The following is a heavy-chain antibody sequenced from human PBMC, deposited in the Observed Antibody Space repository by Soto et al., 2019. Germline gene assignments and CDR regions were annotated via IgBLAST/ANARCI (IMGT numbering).Heavy chain of an antibody. J-gene: IGHJ4*02. CDR1: GFTFINYD. D-gene: IGHD6-13*01. CDR3: AKPSGLATAGSAFDY. Sequence: EVQLLDSGGGLVQPGGSVRLSCAASGFTFINYDMSWVRQAPGKGLEWVSKISGSGRNTYYADSVKGRFTISRDNSKNTLYLQMNSLRAEDTAVYYCAKPSGLATAGSAFDYWGQGTLVTVSS. V-gene: IGHV3-23*01. CDR2: ISGSGRNT.